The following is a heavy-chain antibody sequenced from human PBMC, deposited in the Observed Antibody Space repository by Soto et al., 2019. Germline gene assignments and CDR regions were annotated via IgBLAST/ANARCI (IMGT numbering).Heavy chain of an antibody. CDR3: ARDRTRAAGTLDY. D-gene: IGHD6-13*01. CDR1: GYTFTSYA. V-gene: IGHV1-3*01. J-gene: IGHJ4*02. CDR2: INAGNGNT. Sequence: GASVKVSCKASGYTFTSYAMHWVRQAPGQRLEWMGWINAGNGNTKYSQKFQGRVTITRDTSASTAYMELSSLRSEDTAVYYCARDRTRAAGTLDYWGQGNLVTVSS.